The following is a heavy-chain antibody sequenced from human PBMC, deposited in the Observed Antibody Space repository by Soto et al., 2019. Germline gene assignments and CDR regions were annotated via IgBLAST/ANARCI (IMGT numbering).Heavy chain of an antibody. CDR1: GGSISSSSYY. Sequence: QLQLQESGPGLVKPSETLSLTCTVSGGSISSSSYYWGWIRQPPGKGLEWIGSIYYIGSTYYNPSRKSRVTISVDTSKNQFSLKLSSVTAADTAVYYCALTGDRDFWGQGTLVTVSS. CDR2: IYYIGST. J-gene: IGHJ4*02. CDR3: ALTGDRDF. V-gene: IGHV4-39*01. D-gene: IGHD7-27*01.